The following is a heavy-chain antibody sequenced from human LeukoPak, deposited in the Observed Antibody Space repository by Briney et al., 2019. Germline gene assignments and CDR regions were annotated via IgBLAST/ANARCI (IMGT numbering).Heavy chain of an antibody. V-gene: IGHV4-39*07. CDR2: IYYSGST. J-gene: IGHJ6*02. CDR1: GGSINSGSYF. D-gene: IGHD3-9*01. Sequence: KPSETLSLTCTVSGGSINSGSYFWGWIRQPPGKGLEWIGSIYYSGSTNYNPSLKSRVTMSVDTSKNQFSLKLSSVTAADTAVYYCARDQGVLRYFDAYYYYGMDVWGQGTTVTVSS. CDR3: ARDQGVLRYFDAYYYYGMDV.